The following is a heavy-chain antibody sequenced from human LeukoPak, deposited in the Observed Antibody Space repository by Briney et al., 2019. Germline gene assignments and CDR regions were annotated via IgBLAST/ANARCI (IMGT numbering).Heavy chain of an antibody. D-gene: IGHD2-15*01. CDR3: ARSEMVAATVYYFDY. Sequence: ASVKVSCKASGYTFTGYCMHWVRQAPGQGLEWMGRINPNSGGTNYAQKFQGRVTMTRDTSISTAYMELSRLRSDDTAVYYCARSEMVAATVYYFDYWGQGTLVTVSS. J-gene: IGHJ4*02. CDR2: INPNSGGT. V-gene: IGHV1-2*06. CDR1: GYTFTGYC.